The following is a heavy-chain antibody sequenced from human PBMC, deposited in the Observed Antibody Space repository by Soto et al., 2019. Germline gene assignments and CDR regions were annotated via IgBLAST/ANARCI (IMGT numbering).Heavy chain of an antibody. D-gene: IGHD3-9*01. Sequence: QVQLQESGPGLVKPSQTLSLTCTVSGGPISSGGYYWSWIRQHPGKGLEWIGYIYYSGSTYYNPSLKSRVTISVDTSKNQFSLKLSSVTAADTAVYYCARAYDILTGLNYYYYMDVWGKGTTVTVSS. CDR3: ARAYDILTGLNYYYYMDV. V-gene: IGHV4-31*03. CDR1: GGPISSGGYY. J-gene: IGHJ6*03. CDR2: IYYSGST.